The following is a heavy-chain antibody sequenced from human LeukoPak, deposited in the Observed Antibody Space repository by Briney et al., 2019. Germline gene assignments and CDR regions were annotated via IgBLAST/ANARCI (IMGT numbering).Heavy chain of an antibody. D-gene: IGHD2-2*01. J-gene: IGHJ4*02. CDR1: GYTFTGYY. CDR2: INPNSGGT. CDR3: AREDIVVVPAAIGDY. V-gene: IGHV1-2*02. Sequence: AASVKVSCKASGYTFTGYYMHWVRQAPGQGLEWMGWINPNSGGTNYAQKFQGRVTMTRDTSISTAYMELSRLRSDDTAVYYCAREDIVVVPAAIGDYWGQGTLVTVSS.